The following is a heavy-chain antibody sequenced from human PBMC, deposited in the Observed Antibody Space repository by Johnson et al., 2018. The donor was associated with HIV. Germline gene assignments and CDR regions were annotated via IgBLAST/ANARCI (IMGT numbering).Heavy chain of an antibody. CDR3: ARDRPDIVVVPGAIDAFDI. J-gene: IGHJ3*02. Sequence: VQLVESGGGLVKPGGSLRLSCAASGFTFSAYWMTWVRQAPGKGLEWVAKIKQDGREKYYVDSVKGRFTISRDNAKNSLYLQMNSLRAEDTAVYYCARDRPDIVVVPGAIDAFDIWGQGTMVTVSS. D-gene: IGHD2-2*01. CDR1: GFTFSAYW. CDR2: IKQDGREK. V-gene: IGHV3-7*01.